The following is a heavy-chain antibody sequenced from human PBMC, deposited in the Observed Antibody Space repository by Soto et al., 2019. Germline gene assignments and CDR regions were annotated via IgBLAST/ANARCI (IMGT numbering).Heavy chain of an antibody. CDR3: ARGGNYVFDY. J-gene: IGHJ4*02. CDR2: ISYDGSNK. V-gene: IGHV3-30*03. D-gene: IGHD1-26*01. CDR1: GFTFSSYG. Sequence: VGSLRLSCAASGFTFSSYGMHWARQAPGKGLEWVAVISYDGSNKYYADSVKGRFTISRDNSKNTLYLQMNSLRAEDTAVYYCARGGNYVFDYWGQGTLVTVSS.